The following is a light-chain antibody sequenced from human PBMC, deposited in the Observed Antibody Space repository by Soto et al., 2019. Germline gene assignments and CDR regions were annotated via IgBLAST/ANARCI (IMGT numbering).Light chain of an antibody. CDR1: SSNIGTNH. Sequence: QSVLTQPPSASGTPGQRVTISCSGSSSNIGTNHVYWYQHLPGAAPTLLIARNNQRPSGVPDRFSASKSGTSASLTISGLRSEDEGDYYCASWDDTLLFGGGTKVTVL. J-gene: IGLJ2*01. V-gene: IGLV1-47*01. CDR2: RNN. CDR3: ASWDDTLL.